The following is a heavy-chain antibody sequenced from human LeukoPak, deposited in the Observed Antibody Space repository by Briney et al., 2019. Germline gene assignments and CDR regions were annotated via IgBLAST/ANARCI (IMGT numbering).Heavy chain of an antibody. CDR2: IHGSDDNT. CDR3: AKDLLRWSFDY. CDR1: GFTFSSYA. J-gene: IGHJ4*02. V-gene: IGHV3-23*01. Sequence: PGGSLRLSCAASGFTFSSYAMTWVRQAPGKGLEWVSAIHGSDDNTHYADSVKGRFTISRDKSKNTLYLQMNSLRADDTAVYYCAKDLLRWSFDYWGQGTLVTVSS. D-gene: IGHD4-23*01.